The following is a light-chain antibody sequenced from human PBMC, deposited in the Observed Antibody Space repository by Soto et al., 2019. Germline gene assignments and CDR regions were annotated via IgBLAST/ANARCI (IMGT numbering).Light chain of an antibody. Sequence: VLPPFPGPLSLSSWPESRLHARASQSVSISYLAWYQQKPGQAPRLLIDGASSRATGIPDRFSGSGSGTDFTLTISRLEPEDFAVYYCQQYGSSWTFGQGTKVDI. V-gene: IGKV3-20*01. J-gene: IGKJ1*01. CDR2: GAS. CDR3: QQYGSSWT. CDR1: QSVSISY.